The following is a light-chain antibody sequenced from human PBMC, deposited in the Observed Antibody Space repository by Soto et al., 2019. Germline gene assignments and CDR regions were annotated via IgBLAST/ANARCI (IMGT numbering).Light chain of an antibody. Sequence: EIVLTQSPGTLYLSPGERAPLSCRASPSVSSSCLAWYQQKPGQAPRLLIYGASSRATGIPDRFSGSGSGTDFTLTISRLEPEDFAGYYCQQYGSSPITFGQGTRLEIK. CDR1: PSVSSSC. J-gene: IGKJ5*01. V-gene: IGKV3-20*01. CDR3: QQYGSSPIT. CDR2: GAS.